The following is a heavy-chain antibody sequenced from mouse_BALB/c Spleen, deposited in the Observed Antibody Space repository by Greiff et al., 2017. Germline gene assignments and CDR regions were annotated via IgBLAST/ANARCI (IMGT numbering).Heavy chain of an antibody. V-gene: IGHV5-12-2*01. Sequence: DVKVVESGGGLVQPGGSLKLSCAASGFTFSSYTMSWVRQTPGKRLEWVAYISNGGGSTYYPDTVKGRFTISRDNAKNTLYLQMSSLKSEDTAMYYCARHHCGNSYQAWFAYWGQGTLVTVSA. D-gene: IGHD1-1*01. CDR1: GFTFSSYT. J-gene: IGHJ3*01. CDR3: ARHHCGNSYQAWFAY. CDR2: ISNGGGST.